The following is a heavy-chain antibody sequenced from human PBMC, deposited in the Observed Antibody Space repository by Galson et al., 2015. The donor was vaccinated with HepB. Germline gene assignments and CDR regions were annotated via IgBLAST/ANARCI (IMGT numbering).Heavy chain of an antibody. D-gene: IGHD3-10*01. V-gene: IGHV3-21*01. J-gene: IGHJ4*02. Sequence: SLRLSCAASGFTFSIYNIHWVRQAPGKGLEWVSSISSRSDYIYYADSVKGRFTISRDNAENSLYLQLNSLTTEDTAVYYCVRDITLARGDLDYWGQGTLVTVSS. CDR3: VRDITLARGDLDY. CDR2: ISSRSDYI. CDR1: GFTFSIYN.